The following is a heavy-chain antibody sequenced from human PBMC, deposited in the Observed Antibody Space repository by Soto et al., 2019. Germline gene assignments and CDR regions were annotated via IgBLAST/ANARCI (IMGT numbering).Heavy chain of an antibody. CDR3: AKAYFVWSSEQPYYFDY. V-gene: IGHV3-23*01. CDR2: ISGSGGRS. Sequence: PGGSLRLSCAASGFTFSNSAMTWARQGPGKGLEWVSGISGSGGRSYYADSVKGRFTISRDNSKSTLYLQMNSLRAEDTAVYYCAKAYFVWSSEQPYYFDYWGQGTLVTVSS. D-gene: IGHD3-16*01. CDR1: GFTFSNSA. J-gene: IGHJ4*02.